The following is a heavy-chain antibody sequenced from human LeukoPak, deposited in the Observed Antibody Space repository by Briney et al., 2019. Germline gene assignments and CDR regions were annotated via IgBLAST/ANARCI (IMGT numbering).Heavy chain of an antibody. CDR3: ARSAYYGGDVTYFDY. CDR2: IYSGGST. V-gene: IGHV3-66*01. CDR1: GFTVSSKY. J-gene: IGHJ4*02. D-gene: IGHD3-22*01. Sequence: GGSLRLSCAASGFTVSSKYMCWVRQAPGKGLEWVSVIYSGGSTYYADSVKGRFTISRDNSKNTVYLQMNSLRAEDAAVYYCARSAYYGGDVTYFDYWGQGALVTVSS.